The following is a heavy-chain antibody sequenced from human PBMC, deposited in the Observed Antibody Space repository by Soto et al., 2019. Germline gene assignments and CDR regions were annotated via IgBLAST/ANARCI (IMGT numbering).Heavy chain of an antibody. V-gene: IGHV1-3*01. D-gene: IGHD3-10*01. CDR1: GYTFTSYA. CDR2: INAGNGNT. CDR3: ARVITMVRGVIPPTDY. J-gene: IGHJ4*02. Sequence: ASVKLSCKASGYTFTSYAMHWVRQAPGQRLEWMGWINAGNGNTKYSQKFQGRVTITRDTSASTAHMELSSLRSEDTAVYYCARVITMVRGVIPPTDYCGQGTLVTVSS.